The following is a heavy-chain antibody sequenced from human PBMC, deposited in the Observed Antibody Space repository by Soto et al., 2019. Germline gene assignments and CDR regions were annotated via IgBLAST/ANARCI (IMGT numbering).Heavy chain of an antibody. Sequence: QVQLVQSGAEGKKPGASVKGSCKASGYTFTGYYMHLVRQAPVQGLEWMGWIKPNSGGTNYAQKFQGSVTMTRDTSISTAYMELSRLISDDTAVYYCARGTPITYWYFDLWGRGTLVTVSS. CDR1: GYTFTGYY. CDR2: IKPNSGGT. J-gene: IGHJ2*01. D-gene: IGHD5-12*01. V-gene: IGHV1-2*04. CDR3: ARGTPITYWYFDL.